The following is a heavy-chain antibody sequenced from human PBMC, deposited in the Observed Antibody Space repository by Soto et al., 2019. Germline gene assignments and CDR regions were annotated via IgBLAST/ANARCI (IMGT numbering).Heavy chain of an antibody. CDR2: INPNSGDT. J-gene: IGHJ4*02. V-gene: IGHV1-2*04. CDR1: GYTFTGYY. Sequence: ASVKVSCKASGYTFTGYYMHWVRQAPGQGLEWMGWINPNSGDTNYAQKLQGWATMTTDTSTSTAYMELRSLRSDDTAVYYCARSIAVAGRYVDYWGQGTLVTVSS. D-gene: IGHD6-19*01. CDR3: ARSIAVAGRYVDY.